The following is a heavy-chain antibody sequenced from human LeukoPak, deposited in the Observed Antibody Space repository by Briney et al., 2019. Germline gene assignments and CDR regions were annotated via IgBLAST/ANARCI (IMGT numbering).Heavy chain of an antibody. V-gene: IGHV3-11*01. CDR1: GFTLSASC. CDR2: VSNNSRTI. D-gene: IGHD3-10*01. CDR3: AKDLPAGTGSPDC. J-gene: IGHJ4*02. Sequence: GGSLRLSCAASGFTLSASCMGWVRQAPGKGLEWVSYVSNNSRTIYYADSLEGRFTVSRDTAKNSLYLQMNSLRSEDSAVYYWAKDLPAGTGSPDCWGQGTLVTVSS.